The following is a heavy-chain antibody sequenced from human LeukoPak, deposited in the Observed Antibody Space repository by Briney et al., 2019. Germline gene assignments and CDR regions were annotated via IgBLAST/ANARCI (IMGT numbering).Heavy chain of an antibody. CDR3: ARVGYITGDSSGYRYYYYYYMDV. J-gene: IGHJ6*03. V-gene: IGHV1-2*02. D-gene: IGHD3-22*01. Sequence: ASVKVSCKASGYTFTGYYMHWVRQAPGQGLEWMGWINPNSGGTNYAQKIQGRVTMTKDTAISTAYMELSRLRSDDTAVYYCARVGYITGDSSGYRYYYYYYMDVWGKGTTVTVSS. CDR1: GYTFTGYY. CDR2: INPNSGGT.